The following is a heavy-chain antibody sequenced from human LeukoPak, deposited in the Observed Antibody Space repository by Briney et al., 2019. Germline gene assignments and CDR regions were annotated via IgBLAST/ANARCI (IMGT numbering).Heavy chain of an antibody. CDR1: GFTFSSYG. D-gene: IGHD3-3*01. Sequence: GGSLRLSCAGSGFTFSSYGMHWVRQAPGKGLEWVADIWYDGSNKYYADSVKGRFTISRDNSKNTLYLQMNSLRAEDTAVYYCARNVLRVVDYYYYGMDVWGQGTTVTVSS. CDR3: ARNVLRVVDYYYYGMDV. J-gene: IGHJ6*02. CDR2: IWYDGSNK. V-gene: IGHV3-33*01.